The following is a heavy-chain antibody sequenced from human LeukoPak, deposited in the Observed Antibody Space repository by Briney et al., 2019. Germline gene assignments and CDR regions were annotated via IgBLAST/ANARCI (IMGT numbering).Heavy chain of an antibody. CDR2: MNPNSGNT. CDR3: ARVRYSDDAFDI. D-gene: IGHD3-3*01. J-gene: IGHJ3*02. Sequence: AASVKVSCKASGYTFTSYDINWVRQATGQGLEWMGWMNPNSGNTGYAQKFQGRVTITADKSTSTAYMELSSLRSEDTAVYYCARVRYSDDAFDIWGQGTMVTVSS. V-gene: IGHV1-8*03. CDR1: GYTFTSYD.